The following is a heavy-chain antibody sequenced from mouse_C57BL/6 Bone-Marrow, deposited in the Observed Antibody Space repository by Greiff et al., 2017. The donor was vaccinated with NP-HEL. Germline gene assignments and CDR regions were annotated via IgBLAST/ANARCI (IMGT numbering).Heavy chain of an antibody. V-gene: IGHV1-64*01. J-gene: IGHJ2*01. CDR1: GYTFTSYW. CDR2: IHPNSGST. Sequence: VQLQQPGAELVKPGASVKLSCKASGYTFTSYWMHWVKQRPGQGLEWIGMIHPNSGSTNYSEKFKSKATLTVDKSSSTAYMQLSSLTSEDSAVYYCARGRVTTVVAKGYFDYWGQGTTLTVSS. CDR3: ARGRVTTVVAKGYFDY. D-gene: IGHD1-1*01.